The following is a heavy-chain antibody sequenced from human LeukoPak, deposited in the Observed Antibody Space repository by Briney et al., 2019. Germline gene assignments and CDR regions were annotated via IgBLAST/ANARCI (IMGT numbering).Heavy chain of an antibody. Sequence: ASVKVSCKASGYTFTGYYMHWVRQAPGQGLEWMGWNNPNSGGTNYAQKFQGRVTMTRDTSISTAYMELSRLRSDDTAVYYCARVEDDSSGYYYVGYYFDYWGQGTLVTVSS. CDR2: NNPNSGGT. CDR3: ARVEDDSSGYYYVGYYFDY. V-gene: IGHV1-2*02. CDR1: GYTFTGYY. D-gene: IGHD3-22*01. J-gene: IGHJ4*02.